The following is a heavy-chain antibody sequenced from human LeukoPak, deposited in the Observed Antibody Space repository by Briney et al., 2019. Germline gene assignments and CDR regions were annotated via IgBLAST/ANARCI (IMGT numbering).Heavy chain of an antibody. D-gene: IGHD4-17*01. CDR3: GRTTTVTTSAFDF. Sequence: PSETLPLTCAVYGGSFSGYYWTWIRQPPGKGLEWIVEINHSGSTSSNPSLKSRVTISVDTSKNQFSLKLSSVTAADTATYYCGRTTTVTTSAFDFWGQGTMVTVSS. CDR1: GGSFSGYY. CDR2: INHSGST. V-gene: IGHV4-34*01. J-gene: IGHJ3*01.